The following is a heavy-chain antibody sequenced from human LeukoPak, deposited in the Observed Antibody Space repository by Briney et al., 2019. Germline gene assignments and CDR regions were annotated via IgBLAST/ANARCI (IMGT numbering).Heavy chain of an antibody. D-gene: IGHD3-22*01. CDR2: ISYDGSNK. CDR1: GFTFSSYG. V-gene: IGHV3-30*18. CDR3: AKGTYYYDSSGYNFDY. Sequence: TGGSLRLSCAASGFTFSSYGMHWVRQAPGKGLEWVAVISYDGSNKYYADSVKGRFTISRDNSKNTLYLQMNSLRAEDTAVYYCAKGTYYYDSSGYNFDYWGQGTLVTVSS. J-gene: IGHJ4*02.